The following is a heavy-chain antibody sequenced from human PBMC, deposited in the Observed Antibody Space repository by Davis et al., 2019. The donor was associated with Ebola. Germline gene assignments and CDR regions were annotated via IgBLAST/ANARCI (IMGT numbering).Heavy chain of an antibody. CDR2: INSDGSST. J-gene: IGHJ6*02. CDR1: GFTFSSYW. V-gene: IGHV3-74*01. Sequence: GESLKISCAASGFTFSSYWMHWVRQAPGKGLVWVSRINSDGSSTSYADSVKGRFTISRDNAKNTLYLQMNSLRAEDTAVYYCARGASFSYSSSRSNYYYYGMDVWGQGTTVTVSS. D-gene: IGHD6-6*01. CDR3: ARGASFSYSSSRSNYYYYGMDV.